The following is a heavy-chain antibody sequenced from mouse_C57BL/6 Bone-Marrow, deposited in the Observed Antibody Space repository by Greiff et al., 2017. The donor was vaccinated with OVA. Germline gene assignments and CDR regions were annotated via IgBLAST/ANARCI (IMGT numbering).Heavy chain of an antibody. D-gene: IGHD3-2*02. CDR2: INPSSGYT. J-gene: IGHJ2*01. CDR3: GRKGSSGY. Sequence: QVQLQQSGAELAKPGASVKLSCKASGYTFTSYWMHWVKQRPGQGLEWIGYINPSSGYTKYNQKFKDKATLTADKYSSTAYMQQSSLTYEDSAVYYCGRKGSSGYWGQGTTLTVSS. V-gene: IGHV1-7*01. CDR1: GYTFTSYW.